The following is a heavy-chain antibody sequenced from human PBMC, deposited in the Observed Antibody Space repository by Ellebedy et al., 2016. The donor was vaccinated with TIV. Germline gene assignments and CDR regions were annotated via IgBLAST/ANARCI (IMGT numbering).Heavy chain of an antibody. D-gene: IGHD2-15*01. J-gene: IGHJ4*02. Sequence: ASVKVSXXASGYTFTGYYMHWVRQAPGQGLEWMGWINPNSGGTNYAQKFQGRVTMTRDTSISTAYMELSRLRSDDTAVYYCAREVTYCSGGSCPLLGYWGQGTLVTVSS. CDR2: INPNSGGT. CDR1: GYTFTGYY. V-gene: IGHV1-2*02. CDR3: AREVTYCSGGSCPLLGY.